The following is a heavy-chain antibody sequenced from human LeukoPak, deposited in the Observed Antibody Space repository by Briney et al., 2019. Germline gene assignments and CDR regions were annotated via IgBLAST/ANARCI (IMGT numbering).Heavy chain of an antibody. Sequence: GGSLRLSCAASGFTFSNAWMSWVRQAPGKGLEWVGRIKSKTDGGTTDYAAPVKGRFTISRDDSKNTLYLQMNSLKTEDTAVYYCTTDRTTVTYLYYFDYWGQGTLVTVSS. D-gene: IGHD4-17*01. CDR2: IKSKTDGGTT. CDR1: GFTFSNAW. V-gene: IGHV3-15*01. CDR3: TTDRTTVTYLYYFDY. J-gene: IGHJ4*02.